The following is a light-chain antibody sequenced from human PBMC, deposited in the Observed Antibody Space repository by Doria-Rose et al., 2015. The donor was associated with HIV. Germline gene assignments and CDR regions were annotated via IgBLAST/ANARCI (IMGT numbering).Light chain of an antibody. J-gene: IGLJ2*01. CDR2: QDN. V-gene: IGLV3-1*01. CDR3: QAWDSTTVV. Sequence: FWYQQKSGQSPVFVLYQDNKRPLGIPERFSGSNSGNTATLTISGTQAMDEADYYCQAWDSTTVVFGGGTKLTGL.